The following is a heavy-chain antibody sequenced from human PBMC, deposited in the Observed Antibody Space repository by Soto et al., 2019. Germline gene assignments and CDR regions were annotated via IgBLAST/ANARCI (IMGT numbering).Heavy chain of an antibody. Sequence: EVQLVESGGGLIQPGGSLRLSCAASGFTFSSSWMHWVRQAPGKGLVWVARVDTDGSVTTYADSVKGRFTISRGNAKNTLYLQMNSLRAEDTAVYYCTRGPNIPEENYWGQGTLVTVSS. V-gene: IGHV3-74*01. CDR2: VDTDGSVT. J-gene: IGHJ4*02. CDR1: GFTFSSSW. CDR3: TRGPNIPEENY.